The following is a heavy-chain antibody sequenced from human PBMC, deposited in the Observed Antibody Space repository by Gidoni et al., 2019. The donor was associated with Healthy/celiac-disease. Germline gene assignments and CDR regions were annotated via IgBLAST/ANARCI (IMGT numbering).Heavy chain of an antibody. CDR3: ARDPYYYDSSGYPDY. CDR2: IKQDGSEK. J-gene: IGHJ4*02. D-gene: IGHD3-22*01. CDR1: GFTFSSYW. V-gene: IGHV3-7*01. Sequence: EVQLVESGGGLVQPGGSLRLSCAASGFTFSSYWMSWVRQAPGKGLEWVANIKQDGSEKYYVDSVKGRFTISRDNAKNSLYLQMNSLRAEDTAVYYCARDPYYYDSSGYPDYWGQGTLVTVSS.